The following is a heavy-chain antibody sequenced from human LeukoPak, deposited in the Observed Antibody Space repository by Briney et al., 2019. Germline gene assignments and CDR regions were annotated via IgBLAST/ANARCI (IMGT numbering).Heavy chain of an antibody. J-gene: IGHJ1*01. CDR2: IRSKAYGSTT. Sequence: GGSLRLSCTASGFTFGDYAMSWVRQSPGKGLEWVGFIRSKAYGSTTEYAASVKGRFTISRDDSKSIAYLQMNSLKTEDTAVYYCTRERDYYDSSGYYYVRYFQHWGQGTLVTVSS. CDR1: GFTFGDYA. D-gene: IGHD3-22*01. CDR3: TRERDYYDSSGYYYVRYFQH. V-gene: IGHV3-49*04.